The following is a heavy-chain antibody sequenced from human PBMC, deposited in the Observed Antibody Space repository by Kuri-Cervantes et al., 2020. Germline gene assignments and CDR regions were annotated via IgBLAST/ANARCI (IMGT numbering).Heavy chain of an antibody. Sequence: ASVKVSFKASGYTFTSYGISWVRQAPGQGLEWMGWISAYNGNTNYAQKLQGRVTMTTDTSTSTAYMELRSLRSDDTAVYYCARDASKYCSSTSCLGRFDPWGQGTLVTVSS. D-gene: IGHD2-2*01. V-gene: IGHV1-18*01. J-gene: IGHJ5*02. CDR1: GYTFTSYG. CDR3: ARDASKYCSSTSCLGRFDP. CDR2: ISAYNGNT.